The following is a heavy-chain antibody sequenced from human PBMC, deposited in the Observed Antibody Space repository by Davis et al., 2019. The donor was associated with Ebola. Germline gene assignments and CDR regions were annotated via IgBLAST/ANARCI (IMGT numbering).Heavy chain of an antibody. CDR1: GFTFSSYA. CDR2: ISGSGGST. Sequence: GESLKISCAASGFTFSSYAMSWVRQAPGKGLEWVSAISGSGGSTYYADSVKGRFTISRDNSKNTLYLQMNSLRAEDTAVYYCARDRETYYDFWSGYCFDYWGQGTLVTVSS. J-gene: IGHJ4*02. CDR3: ARDRETYYDFWSGYCFDY. D-gene: IGHD3-3*01. V-gene: IGHV3-23*01.